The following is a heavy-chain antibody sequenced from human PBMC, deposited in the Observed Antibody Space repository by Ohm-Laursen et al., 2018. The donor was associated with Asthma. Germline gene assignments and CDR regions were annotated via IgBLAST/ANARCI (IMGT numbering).Heavy chain of an antibody. CDR1: GYTFTSYA. CDR3: ARGIPDYGDYATMDV. CDR2: INTKTGSP. J-gene: IGHJ6*02. Sequence: ASVKVSCKPSGYTFTSYAMHWVRQAPGQGPEWMGWINTKTGSPTYTQGFGGRFVFSLDTSVSTVYLQISSLKAEDTAVYYCARGIPDYGDYATMDVWGQGTTVTVSS. D-gene: IGHD4-17*01. V-gene: IGHV7-4-1*02.